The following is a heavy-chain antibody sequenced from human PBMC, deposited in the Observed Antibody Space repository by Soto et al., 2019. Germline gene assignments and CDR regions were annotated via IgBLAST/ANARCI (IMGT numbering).Heavy chain of an antibody. Sequence: GPLLAPGSAFGFTFSSHWLNGVRQAPGKGLEWVANIKQDGSEKYYVDSVKVRFTISRDNAKNSMYLQMNSLRAEDTAVYYCATSGGGWLQPPVWGQGTLVTVSS. CDR2: IKQDGSEK. V-gene: IGHV3-7*03. J-gene: IGHJ4*02. CDR1: GFTFSSHW. D-gene: IGHD5-12*01. CDR3: ATSGGGWLQPPV.